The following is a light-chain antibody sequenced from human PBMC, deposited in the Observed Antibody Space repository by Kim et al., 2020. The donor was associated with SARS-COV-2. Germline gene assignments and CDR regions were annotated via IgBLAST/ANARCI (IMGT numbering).Light chain of an antibody. V-gene: IGKV3-20*01. CDR3: QQYDSSFIT. J-gene: IGKJ4*01. Sequence: SPGESATPACRASQSVSSSYLAWYQQKPGQALRLLIYGASTRATGIPDRFSGSGSGTDFTLTISRLEPEDFAVYYCQQYDSSFITFGRGTKVDIK. CDR2: GAS. CDR1: QSVSSSY.